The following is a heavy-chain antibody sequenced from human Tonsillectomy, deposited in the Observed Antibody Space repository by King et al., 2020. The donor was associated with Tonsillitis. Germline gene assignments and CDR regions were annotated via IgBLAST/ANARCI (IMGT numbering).Heavy chain of an antibody. D-gene: IGHD3-22*01. J-gene: IGHJ4*02. CDR2: IIPIFGTP. Sequence: QLVQSGAEVKKPGSSVKVSCKASGGTFSSYVISWVRQAPGQGLEWMGGIIPIFGTPNYAQKFQGRVTITADASTNTAYMELSSLRSEDTAVYYCARDLTVEWYYYDSRPVDYWGQGTLVTVSS. CDR3: ARDLTVEWYYYDSRPVDY. CDR1: GGTFSSYV. V-gene: IGHV1-69*12.